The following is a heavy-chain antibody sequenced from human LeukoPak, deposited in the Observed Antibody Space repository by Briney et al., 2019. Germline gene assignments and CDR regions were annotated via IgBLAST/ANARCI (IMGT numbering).Heavy chain of an antibody. J-gene: IGHJ2*01. Sequence: ETLSLTCTVSGGSIFGHYFNWIRQAPGKGLEWIGYIYSNGITSYNPSLRSRGTMSIATSRSQFSLRLTSETAADTAIYYCARRAYYDTSGYSPASGYFDLWGRGTLVTVSS. V-gene: IGHV4-4*08. D-gene: IGHD3-22*01. CDR1: GGSIFGHY. CDR2: IYSNGIT. CDR3: ARRAYYDTSGYSPASGYFDL.